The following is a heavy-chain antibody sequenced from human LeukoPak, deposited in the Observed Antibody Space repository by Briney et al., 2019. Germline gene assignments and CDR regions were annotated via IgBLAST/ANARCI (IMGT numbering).Heavy chain of an antibody. Sequence: GGSLRLSCAASGFTFSSYAMSWVRQAPGKGLEWVSAISGSGGSTYYADSVKGRFTISRDNSKNTLYLQMNSLRAEDTAVYYCATDYCSSTSCSNWFDSWGQGTLVTVSS. J-gene: IGHJ5*01. CDR2: ISGSGGST. D-gene: IGHD2-2*01. V-gene: IGHV3-23*01. CDR3: ATDYCSSTSCSNWFDS. CDR1: GFTFSSYA.